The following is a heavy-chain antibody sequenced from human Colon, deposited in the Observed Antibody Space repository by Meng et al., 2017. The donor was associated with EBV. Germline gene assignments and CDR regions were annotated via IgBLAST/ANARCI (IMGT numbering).Heavy chain of an antibody. Sequence: EVQLVESGGDVVQSGGSLRLSCAASGFTFSSDYMHWVRQVPGEGLVWVSRINGDGSSTNYADSVKGRFTISRDNAKNTLYLQMNSLRAEDTAVYFCARESSGYDLSHWGQGTLCNVSS. CDR2: INGDGSST. D-gene: IGHD5-12*01. J-gene: IGHJ4*02. V-gene: IGHV3-74*01. CDR3: ARESSGYDLSH. CDR1: GFTFSSDY.